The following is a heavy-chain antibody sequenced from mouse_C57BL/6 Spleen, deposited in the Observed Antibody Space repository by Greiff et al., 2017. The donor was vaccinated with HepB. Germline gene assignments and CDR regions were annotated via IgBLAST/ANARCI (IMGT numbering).Heavy chain of an antibody. V-gene: IGHV1-82*01. Sequence: QVQLQQSGPELVKPGASVKISCKASGYAFSSSWMNWVKQRPGKGFGGIGRIYPGDGDTNYNGKFKGKATLTADKSSSTAYMQLSSLTSEDSAVYFCARTEEAYWGQGTLVTVSA. CDR2: IYPGDGDT. J-gene: IGHJ3*01. CDR1: GYAFSSSW. CDR3: ARTEEAY.